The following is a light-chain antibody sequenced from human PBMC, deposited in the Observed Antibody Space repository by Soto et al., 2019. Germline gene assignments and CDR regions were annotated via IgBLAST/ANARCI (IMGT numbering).Light chain of an antibody. Sequence: SYELTQPPSVSVSPGQTASITCSGDKLGDKYACWYQQKPGQSPVLVIYQDSKRPSGIPERFSGSNSGNTATLTISGTQAMDDADYYCQAWDSSTAEVVFGGGTKLTVL. CDR1: KLGDKY. CDR3: QAWDSSTAEVV. J-gene: IGLJ2*01. CDR2: QDS. V-gene: IGLV3-1*01.